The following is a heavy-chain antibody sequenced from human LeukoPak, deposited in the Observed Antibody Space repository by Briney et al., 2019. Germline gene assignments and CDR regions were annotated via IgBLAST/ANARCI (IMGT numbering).Heavy chain of an antibody. D-gene: IGHD3-10*01. CDR2: ISGSGGTT. J-gene: IGHJ4*02. Sequence: GGSMRLSCAASGFTFSGYAMSWVRQAPGKGLEWVSAISGSGGTTYYADSVKGRFTISRDNSKNTLYLQMNSLRAEETAVYYCAKDLWFGELSSCYWGQGTLVTVSS. V-gene: IGHV3-23*01. CDR1: GFTFSGYA. CDR3: AKDLWFGELSSCY.